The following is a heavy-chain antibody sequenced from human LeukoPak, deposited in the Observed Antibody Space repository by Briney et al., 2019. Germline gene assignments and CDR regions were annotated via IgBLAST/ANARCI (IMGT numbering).Heavy chain of an antibody. CDR3: ARDPPRTPNWYFDL. CDR1: GYTFTSYG. CDR2: ISAYNGNT. Sequence: ASVKVSCKASGYTFTSYGISWVRQAPGQGLEWMGWISAYNGNTNYAQKLQGRVTMTRDTSTSTAYMELRSLRSDDTAVYYCARDPPRTPNWYFDLWGRGTLVTVSS. V-gene: IGHV1-18*01. J-gene: IGHJ2*01.